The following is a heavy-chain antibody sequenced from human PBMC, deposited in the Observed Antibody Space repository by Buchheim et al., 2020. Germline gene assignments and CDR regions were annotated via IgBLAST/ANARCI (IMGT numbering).Heavy chain of an antibody. J-gene: IGHJ4*02. Sequence: EVQLVESGGGLVLPGGSLRLSCAASGFTLRNYWMHWVRQAPGEGLVWVSRINTDGTSTDYADSVKGRFIISRDNAKNTLYLQMNSLRGEDTAVYYCASGYYGSGSFHYWGQGS. D-gene: IGHD3-10*01. CDR1: GFTLRNYW. CDR2: INTDGTST. CDR3: ASGYYGSGSFHY. V-gene: IGHV3-74*01.